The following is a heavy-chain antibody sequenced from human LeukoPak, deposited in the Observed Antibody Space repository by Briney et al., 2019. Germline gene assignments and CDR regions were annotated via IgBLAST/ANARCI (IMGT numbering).Heavy chain of an antibody. CDR1: GFTFDDYA. Sequence: GGSLGLSCVASGFTFDDYAMHWVRQAPGKGLEWVSGISWNSGRIGYADSVKGRFTISRDNAKNSLYLQMNSLRAEDMALYYCAKDMCSSGCNFDYWGQGTLVTVPS. J-gene: IGHJ4*02. D-gene: IGHD6-19*01. CDR2: ISWNSGRI. CDR3: AKDMCSSGCNFDY. V-gene: IGHV3-9*03.